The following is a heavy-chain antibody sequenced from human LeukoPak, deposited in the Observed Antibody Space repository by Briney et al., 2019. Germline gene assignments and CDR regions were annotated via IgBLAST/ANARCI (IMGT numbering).Heavy chain of an antibody. CDR2: IYSSRST. Sequence: AETLSLTCTVSGGSISGHYWTWIRQPPGKGLEWIGYIYSSRSTNYNPSLKSRVTMSVDTSKNQFSLRLSSVTAADTAVYYCAKTVRHWLANDAFDIWGQGTMVTVSS. D-gene: IGHD6-19*01. V-gene: IGHV4-59*11. CDR1: GGSISGHY. J-gene: IGHJ3*02. CDR3: AKTVRHWLANDAFDI.